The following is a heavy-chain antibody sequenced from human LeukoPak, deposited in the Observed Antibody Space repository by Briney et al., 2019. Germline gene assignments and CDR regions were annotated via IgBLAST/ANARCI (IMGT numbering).Heavy chain of an antibody. CDR2: INHSGST. CDR1: GGSFSGYY. CDR3: ARVGPGDYYFFDY. V-gene: IGHV4-34*01. J-gene: IGHJ4*02. Sequence: PSETLSLTCAVYGGSFSGYYWSWIRQPPGKGLEWIGEINHSGSTNYNPSLKSRVTISVDTSKNQFSLKLSSVTAADTAVYYCARVGPGDYYFFDYWGRGTLVTVSS. D-gene: IGHD4-17*01.